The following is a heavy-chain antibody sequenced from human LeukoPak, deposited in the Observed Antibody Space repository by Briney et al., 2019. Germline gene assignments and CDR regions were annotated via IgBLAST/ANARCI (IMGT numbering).Heavy chain of an antibody. CDR2: IYYSGST. V-gene: IGHV4-61*08. CDR3: ARESNDFSFDP. CDR1: GGSISSGGYY. Sequence: SETLSLTCTVSGGSISSGGYYWSWIRQPPGKGLEWIGYIYYSGSTNYNPSLKSRVTISVDTSKNQFSLKLSSVTAADTAVYYCARESNDFSFDPWGQGTLVTVSS. J-gene: IGHJ5*02. D-gene: IGHD3-3*01.